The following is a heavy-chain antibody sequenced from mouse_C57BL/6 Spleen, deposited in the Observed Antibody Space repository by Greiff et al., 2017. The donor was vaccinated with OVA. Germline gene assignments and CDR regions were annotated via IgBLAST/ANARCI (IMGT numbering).Heavy chain of an antibody. CDR1: GYTFTSYW. Sequence: QVQLQQSGAELVMPGASVKLSCKASGYTFTSYWMHWVKQRPGQGLEWIGEIDPSDSYTNYNQKFKGKSTLTVDKSSSTAYMQLSSLTSEDSAVYYCARKDYYGSFDYWGRGTTLTVSS. J-gene: IGHJ2*01. V-gene: IGHV1-69*01. CDR3: ARKDYYGSFDY. CDR2: IDPSDSYT. D-gene: IGHD1-1*01.